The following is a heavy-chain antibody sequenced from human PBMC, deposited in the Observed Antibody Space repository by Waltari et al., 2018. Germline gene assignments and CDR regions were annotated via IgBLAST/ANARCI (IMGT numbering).Heavy chain of an antibody. CDR3: AKDHQWEVLLPIYQIDY. V-gene: IGHV3-30*18. Sequence: QVQLVESGGGVVRPGRSLRLSCAASGFTFRSYGMHWVRQIPGKGLEWLTFISCDGSDKYYADAVKGRFTIYKDKSRNTLYLQMNSLRPEDTAVYFCAKDHQWEVLLPIYQIDYWGRGTLVTVSS. D-gene: IGHD1-26*01. CDR1: GFTFRSYG. CDR2: ISCDGSDK. J-gene: IGHJ4*02.